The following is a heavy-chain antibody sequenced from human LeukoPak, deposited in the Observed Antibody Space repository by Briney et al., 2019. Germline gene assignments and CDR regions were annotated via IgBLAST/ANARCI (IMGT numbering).Heavy chain of an antibody. V-gene: IGHV3-7*01. CDR3: ATLPGGNYFDY. Sequence: GGSLRLSCAASGFTFSSYWMSWVRQAPGKGLEWVANIKQDGSEKYYVDSVKGRFTISRDNAKNSLYLQMNSLRAEDTAVYYCATLPGGNYFDYWGRGTLVTVSS. D-gene: IGHD3-16*01. CDR1: GFTFSSYW. J-gene: IGHJ4*02. CDR2: IKQDGSEK.